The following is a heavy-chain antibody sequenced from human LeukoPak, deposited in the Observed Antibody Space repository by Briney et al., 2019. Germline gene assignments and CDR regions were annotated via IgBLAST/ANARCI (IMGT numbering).Heavy chain of an antibody. D-gene: IGHD6-13*01. J-gene: IGHJ4*02. Sequence: SETLSLTCTVSGGSISSSSYYWGCIRQPPGKGLECIGSIYYSGSTYYNPSLKSRVTISVDTSKNQFSLKLSSVTAADTAVYYCARDNAYSSSWYPDLGDYWGQGTLVTVSS. CDR1: GGSISSSSYY. V-gene: IGHV4-39*07. CDR3: ARDNAYSSSWYPDLGDY. CDR2: IYYSGST.